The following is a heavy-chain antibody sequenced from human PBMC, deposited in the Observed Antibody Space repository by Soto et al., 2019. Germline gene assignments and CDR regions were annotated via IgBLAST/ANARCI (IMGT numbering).Heavy chain of an antibody. CDR2: INHSGST. Sequence: SETLSLTCAVYGGSFSGYYWSWVRQPPGKGLEWIGEINHSGSTNYNPSLKSRVTISVDTSKNQFSLKLSSVTAADTAVYYCARGRTYYSKEGTWFDPWGQGTLVTVSS. V-gene: IGHV4-34*01. J-gene: IGHJ5*02. D-gene: IGHD4-4*01. CDR3: ARGRTYYSKEGTWFDP. CDR1: GGSFSGYY.